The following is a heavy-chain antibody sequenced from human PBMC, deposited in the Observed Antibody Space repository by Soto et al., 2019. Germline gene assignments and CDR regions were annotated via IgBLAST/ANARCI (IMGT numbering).Heavy chain of an antibody. CDR2: IFTRDSET. CDR3: ARGYFDSGHGYDL. D-gene: IGHD3-10*01. J-gene: IGHJ5*02. CDR1: GYRFTSYW. Sequence: LGESLKISCEGSGYRFTSYWIGWVRQMPGKGLEWMGLIFTRDSETKTSPSFQGHVSFSVDNSINTVYLQWTSLKTTDTGIYFCARGYFDSGHGYDLWGQGTLVTVSS. V-gene: IGHV5-51*01.